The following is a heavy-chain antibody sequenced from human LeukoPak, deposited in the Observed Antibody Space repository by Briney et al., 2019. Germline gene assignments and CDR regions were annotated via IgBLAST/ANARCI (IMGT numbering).Heavy chain of an antibody. CDR1: GFTFRSYS. CDR3: ARDPGFGEPYYFDY. D-gene: IGHD3-10*01. J-gene: IGHJ4*02. Sequence: GGSLRLSCAASGFTFRSYSMNWVRQAPGKGLEWVSYMSSSSSTIYYADSVKGRFTISRDNAKTSLYLQMNSLRAEDTAVYYCARDPGFGEPYYFDYWGQGTLVTASS. CDR2: MSSSSSTI. V-gene: IGHV3-48*04.